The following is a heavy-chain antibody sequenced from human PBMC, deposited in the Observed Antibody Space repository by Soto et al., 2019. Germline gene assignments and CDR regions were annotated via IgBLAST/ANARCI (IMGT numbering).Heavy chain of an antibody. Sequence: SETLSLTCTVSGGTVSSSSYYWGWVRQPPGKGLEWIGSVYYSGSTYYNPSLESRVAISVDKSKNQFSLKLMSLSAADTAVYYCGRREGLATISYYFNYRGQGALVTVSS. CDR3: GRREGLATISYYFNY. V-gene: IGHV4-39*01. CDR2: VYYSGST. CDR1: GGTVSSSSYY. J-gene: IGHJ4*02. D-gene: IGHD3-9*01.